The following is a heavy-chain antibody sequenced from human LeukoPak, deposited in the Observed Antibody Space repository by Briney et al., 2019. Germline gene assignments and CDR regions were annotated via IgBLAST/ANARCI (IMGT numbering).Heavy chain of an antibody. J-gene: IGHJ6*03. CDR3: ARAGIVVVPAFYYYYMDV. D-gene: IGHD2-2*01. CDR2: INPNSGGT. Sequence: ASVKVSCKASGYTFTGYYMHWVRQAPGQGLEWMGWINPNSGGTNYAQEFQGRVTMTRDTSISTAYMELSRLRSDDTAVYYCARAGIVVVPAFYYYYMDVWGKGTTVTVSS. V-gene: IGHV1-2*02. CDR1: GYTFTGYY.